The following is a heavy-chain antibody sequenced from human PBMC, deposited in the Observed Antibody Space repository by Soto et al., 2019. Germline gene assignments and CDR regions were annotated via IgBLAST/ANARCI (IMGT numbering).Heavy chain of an antibody. D-gene: IGHD6-6*01. Sequence: RGSLRLSCAASGFTFSSYAMSWVRQAPGKGLEWVSAISGSGGSTYYADSVKGRFTISRDNSKNTLYLQMNSLRAEDTAVYYCAKDQLGPSSSSPHDLDYWGQGTLVTVSS. J-gene: IGHJ4*02. CDR2: ISGSGGST. CDR3: AKDQLGPSSSSPHDLDY. V-gene: IGHV3-23*01. CDR1: GFTFSSYA.